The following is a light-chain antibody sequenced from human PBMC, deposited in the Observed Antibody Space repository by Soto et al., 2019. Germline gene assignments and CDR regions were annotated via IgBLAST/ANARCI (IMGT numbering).Light chain of an antibody. J-gene: IGLJ1*01. V-gene: IGLV2-11*01. CDR1: SSDVGGYNY. CDR2: DVS. CDR3: CSYAGSFYV. Sequence: QSVLTQPRSVSGSHGPSVTISCTGTSSDVGGYNYVSWYQQHPGKAPKLMIYDVSERPSGVPDRFSGSKSGNTASLTICGLQAEDEADYYCCSYAGSFYVFGTGTKLTVL.